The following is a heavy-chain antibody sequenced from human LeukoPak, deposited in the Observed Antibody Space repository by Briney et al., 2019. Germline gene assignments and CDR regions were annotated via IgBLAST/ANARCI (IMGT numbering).Heavy chain of an antibody. J-gene: IGHJ4*02. CDR3: ARARGGSYSLTY. CDR2: IYSGGST. V-gene: IGHV3-66*01. D-gene: IGHD1-26*01. Sequence: GGSLRLSCAASGFTVNSNYMSWVRQAPGKGLEWVSVIYSGGSTYYADSVKGRFTISRDNSKSTLYLQMNSLRAEDTAVYYCARARGGSYSLTYWGQGTLVTVSS. CDR1: GFTVNSNY.